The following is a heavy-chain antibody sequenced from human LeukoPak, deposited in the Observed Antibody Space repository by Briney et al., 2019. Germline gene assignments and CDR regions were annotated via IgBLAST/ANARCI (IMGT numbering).Heavy chain of an antibody. V-gene: IGHV4-59*01. J-gene: IGHJ4*02. CDR3: ARVVYALGTRGKYYFDY. Sequence: SETLSLTCTVSDGSISSYYWSWIRQPPGKGLEWIGYIYYSGSTNYNPSLKSRVTISIDTSKNQFSLKLSSVTAADTAVYYCARVVYALGTRGKYYFDYWGQGTLVTVSS. CDR2: IYYSGST. CDR1: DGSISSYY. D-gene: IGHD3-10*01.